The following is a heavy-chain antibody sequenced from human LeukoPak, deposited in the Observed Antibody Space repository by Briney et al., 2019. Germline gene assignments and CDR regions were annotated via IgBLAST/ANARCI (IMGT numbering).Heavy chain of an antibody. J-gene: IGHJ5*02. V-gene: IGHV1-2*02. Sequence: ASVKVSCKASGYTFTGYYMHWVRQAPGQGLEWMGWINPNSGGTNYAQKLQGRVTMTRDTSISTAYMELSRLRSDDTAVYYCARDFSNRLVRLSDWFDPWGQGTLVTVSS. CDR3: ARDFSNRLVRLSDWFDP. D-gene: IGHD3-10*01. CDR1: GYTFTGYY. CDR2: INPNSGGT.